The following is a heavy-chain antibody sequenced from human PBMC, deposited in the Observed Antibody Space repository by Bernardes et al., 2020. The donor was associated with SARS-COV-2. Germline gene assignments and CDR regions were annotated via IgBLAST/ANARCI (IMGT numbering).Heavy chain of an antibody. Sequence: GGSLRLSCAASGFTFSSYSMNWVRQAPGKGLEWVSYISSSSSTIYYADSVKGRFTISRDNAKNSLYLQMNSLRAEDTAVYYCAREGYYYGSGSEGAFDYWGQGTLVTVSS. V-gene: IGHV3-48*01. J-gene: IGHJ4*02. CDR1: GFTFSSYS. CDR3: AREGYYYGSGSEGAFDY. D-gene: IGHD3-10*01. CDR2: ISSSSSTI.